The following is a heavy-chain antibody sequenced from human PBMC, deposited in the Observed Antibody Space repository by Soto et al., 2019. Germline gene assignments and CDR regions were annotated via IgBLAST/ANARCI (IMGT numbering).Heavy chain of an antibody. CDR2: INPNGGSK. V-gene: IGHV1-46*01. CDR1: GYTFTTYY. J-gene: IGHJ4*02. Sequence: QVQLVQSGAEVKRPGASVKVSCKASGYTFTTYYMHWVRQAPGQGLEWLGIINPNGGSKTYAQKVQGRVTMTRDTSTSTVYLELSSLRSEDTAVYYCARAGYCSGGTCFHGNCDYWGQGTLVTVSA. D-gene: IGHD2-15*01. CDR3: ARAGYCSGGTCFHGNCDY.